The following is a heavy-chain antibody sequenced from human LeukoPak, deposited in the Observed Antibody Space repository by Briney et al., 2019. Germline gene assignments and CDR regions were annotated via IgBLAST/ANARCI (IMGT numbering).Heavy chain of an antibody. J-gene: IGHJ4*02. CDR1: GYSFTGYY. V-gene: IGHV1-2*02. Sequence: ASVKVSCKASGYSFTGYYIHWVRQAPGQGLAWMGWINPYSGDTTYAQKFQGRLTLTRDKSISTAYLQWSSLKASDTAMYYCARLLVGAGVFDYWGQGTLVTVSS. CDR3: ARLLVGAGVFDY. CDR2: INPYSGDT. D-gene: IGHD2-15*01.